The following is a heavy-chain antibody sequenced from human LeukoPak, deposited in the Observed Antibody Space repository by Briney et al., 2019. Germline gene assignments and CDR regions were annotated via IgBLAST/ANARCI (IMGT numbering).Heavy chain of an antibody. V-gene: IGHV1-18*01. CDR1: GYTFTSYG. CDR2: ISPYNGNT. J-gene: IGHJ5*02. Sequence: GASVKVSCKASGYTFTSYGISWVRQAPGQGLEWMGWISPYNGNTNYAQKFQGRVTMTTDTSTSTAYMELRSVRSGDTAVYYCARTYYDNLTGQNWFDPWGQGTLVTVSS. CDR3: ARTYYDNLTGQNWFDP. D-gene: IGHD3-9*01.